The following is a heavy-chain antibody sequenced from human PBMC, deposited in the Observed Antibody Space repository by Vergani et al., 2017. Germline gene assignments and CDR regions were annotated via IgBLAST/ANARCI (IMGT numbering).Heavy chain of an antibody. Sequence: EVQLVESGGGLVQPGGSLRLSCAASGFTFSSYEMNWVRQAPGKGLEWVSYISSSGSTIYYADSVKGRFTISRDNAKNSLYLQMNSLRAEDTAVYYCANKYGSSWHDAFDIWGQGTMVTVSS. CDR2: ISSSGSTI. J-gene: IGHJ3*02. CDR1: GFTFSSYE. CDR3: ANKYGSSWHDAFDI. D-gene: IGHD6-6*01. V-gene: IGHV3-48*03.